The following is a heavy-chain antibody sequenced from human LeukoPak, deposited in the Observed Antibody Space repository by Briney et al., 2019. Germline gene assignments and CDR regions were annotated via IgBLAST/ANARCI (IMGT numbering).Heavy chain of an antibody. CDR1: GFTFDKAR. D-gene: IGHD5-12*01. V-gene: IGHV3-15*01. CDR2: IKSKTDGVTT. J-gene: IGHJ4*02. Sequence: GGSLRLSCVASGFTFDKARMSWVRQSPGKGLEWVGRIKSKTDGVTTDYAAPVKGRFTTSRDDSKNTLFLQMNSLKAEDTAVYYCTRIRGYSAYDFNYWGQGTLVTVSS. CDR3: TRIRGYSAYDFNY.